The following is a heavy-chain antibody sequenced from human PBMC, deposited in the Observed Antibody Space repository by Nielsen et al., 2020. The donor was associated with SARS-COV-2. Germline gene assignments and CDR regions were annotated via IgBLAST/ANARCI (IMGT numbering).Heavy chain of an antibody. J-gene: IGHJ6*02. CDR3: ARDRSGSYTDGDPYYYGMDV. Sequence: RQAPGKGLEWIGYIYYSGSTYYNPSLKSRVTISVDTSRNQFSLKLSSVTAADTAVYYCARDRSGSYTDGDPYYYGMDVWGQGTTVTVS. V-gene: IGHV4-30-4*01. D-gene: IGHD1-26*01. CDR2: IYYSGST.